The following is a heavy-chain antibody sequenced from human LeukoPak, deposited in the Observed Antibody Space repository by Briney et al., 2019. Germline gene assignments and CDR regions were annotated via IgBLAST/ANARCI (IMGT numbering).Heavy chain of an antibody. V-gene: IGHV3-23*01. CDR2: ISGGGETT. D-gene: IGHD4-17*01. J-gene: IGHJ4*02. CDR1: GFTFNNYA. CDR3: ARDYADYVGYFFFDY. Sequence: GGSLRLSCAPSGFTFNNYAMSWVREAPGKGLEWGSSISGGGETTYYPDAAKGRFTISSGNSQNTSYLQMNSLRADDTAVYYCARDYADYVGYFFFDYWGQGTLVTVSS.